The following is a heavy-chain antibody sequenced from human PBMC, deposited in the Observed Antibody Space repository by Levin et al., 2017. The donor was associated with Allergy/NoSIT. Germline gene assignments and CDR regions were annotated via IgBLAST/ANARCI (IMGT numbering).Heavy chain of an antibody. CDR2: IYYSGST. Sequence: SCTVSGGSISSYYWNWIRQPPGKGLEWIGYIYYSGSTNYNPSLKSRVTISIDTSKNQFSLKLTSVTAADTAVYYCARVPLYSGSHQGYYYGMDVWGQGTTVTVSS. CDR3: ARVPLYSGSHQGYYYGMDV. CDR1: GGSISSYY. D-gene: IGHD1-26*01. J-gene: IGHJ6*02. V-gene: IGHV4-59*01.